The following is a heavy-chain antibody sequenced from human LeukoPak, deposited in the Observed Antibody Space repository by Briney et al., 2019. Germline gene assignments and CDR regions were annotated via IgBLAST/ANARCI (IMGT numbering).Heavy chain of an antibody. CDR3: ARDPNSGSSDLAFDI. V-gene: IGHV4-34*01. CDR1: GGSFSGYY. Sequence: SETLSLTCAVYGGSFSGYYWSWIRQPPGKGLEWIGEINHSGSTNYNPSLKSRVTISVDTSKNQFSLKLSSVTAADTAVYYCARDPNSGSSDLAFDIWGQGTMVTVSS. CDR2: INHSGST. J-gene: IGHJ3*02. D-gene: IGHD1-26*01.